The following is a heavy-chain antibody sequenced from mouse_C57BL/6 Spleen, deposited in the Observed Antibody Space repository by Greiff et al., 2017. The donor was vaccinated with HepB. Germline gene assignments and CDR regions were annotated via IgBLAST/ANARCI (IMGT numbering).Heavy chain of an antibody. CDR3: ARWGLRHAMDY. D-gene: IGHD2-4*01. CDR2: IYPGSGNT. V-gene: IGHV1-76*01. Sequence: VMLVESGAELVRPGASVKLSCKASGYTFTDYYINWVKQRPGQGLEWIARIYPGSGNTYYNEKFKGKATLTAEKSSSTAYMQLSSLTSEDSAVYFCARWGLRHAMDYWGQGTSVTVSS. J-gene: IGHJ4*01. CDR1: GYTFTDYY.